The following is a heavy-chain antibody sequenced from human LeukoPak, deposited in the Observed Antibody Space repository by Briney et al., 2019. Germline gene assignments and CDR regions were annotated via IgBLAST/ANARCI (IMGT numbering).Heavy chain of an antibody. Sequence: PGGSLRLSCAASGFTFGSYSMNWVRQAPGKGLEWVSYISSSSGSIYYADSVKGRFTTARDNAKNSLYLQMNSLRDEDTAVYWCSRGRNLEEPRFDYWGQGTLVTVSS. CDR1: GFTFGSYS. D-gene: IGHD1-1*01. CDR2: ISSSSGSI. J-gene: IGHJ4*02. V-gene: IGHV3-48*02. CDR3: SRGRNLEEPRFDY.